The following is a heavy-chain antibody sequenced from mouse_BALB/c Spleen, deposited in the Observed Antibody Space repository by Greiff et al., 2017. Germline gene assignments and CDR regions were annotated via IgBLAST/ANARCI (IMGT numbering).Heavy chain of an antibody. CDR3: ARAGPRSDYYGSSPLAMDY. CDR1: GYTFTDYA. J-gene: IGHJ4*01. Sequence: QVQLQQSGPELVRPGVSVKISCKGSGYTFTDYAMHWVKQSHAKSLEWIGVISTYYGNTNYNQKFKGKATMTVDKSSSTAYMELARLTSEDSAIYYEARAGPRSDYYGSSPLAMDYWGQGTSVTVSS. V-gene: IGHV1S137*01. D-gene: IGHD1-1*01. CDR2: ISTYYGNT.